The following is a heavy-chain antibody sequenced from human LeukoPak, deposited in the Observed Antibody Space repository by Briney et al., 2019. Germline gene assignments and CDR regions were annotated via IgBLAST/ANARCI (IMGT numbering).Heavy chain of an antibody. D-gene: IGHD5-18*01. CDR1: GFTFSSYA. J-gene: IGHJ4*02. CDR2: ISGSGGST. CDR3: AKSPGRGYSYGYHY. Sequence: GGSLRLSCAASGFTFSSYAMSWVRQAPGKGLEWVSAISGSGGSTYYADSVKGRFTISRDNSKNTLYLQMNSQRAEDTAVYYCAKSPGRGYSYGYHYWGQGTLVTVSS. V-gene: IGHV3-23*01.